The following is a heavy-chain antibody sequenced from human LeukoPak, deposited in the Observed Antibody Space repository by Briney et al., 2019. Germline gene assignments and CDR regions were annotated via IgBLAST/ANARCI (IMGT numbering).Heavy chain of an antibody. V-gene: IGHV3-74*01. CDR1: GFTFSRYW. Sequence: PGGSLRLSCAASGFTFSRYWMHWVRQAPGKGLVWVSRIDSDGTNRDYADSVKGRFTISRDNSKNTLYLQMNSLRAEDTAVYYCASRQNTIYYMDIWGKGTTVTVSS. J-gene: IGHJ6*03. CDR2: IDSDGTNR. CDR3: ASRQNTIYYMDI. D-gene: IGHD3-3*01.